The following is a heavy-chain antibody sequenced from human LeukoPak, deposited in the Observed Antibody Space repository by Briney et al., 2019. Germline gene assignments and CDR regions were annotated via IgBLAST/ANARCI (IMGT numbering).Heavy chain of an antibody. CDR3: AKISQWALLDNFAC. Sequence: GGSLRLSCVPSLFTFSIYGMLWVRQAPGKGLEWVAFIRYDGSNKYYADSVKGRFTISRDNSKNTLYLQMNSLRAEDTATDYCAKISQWALLDNFACCGEGTLVTVSS. CDR1: LFTFSIYG. J-gene: IGHJ4*02. CDR2: IRYDGSNK. D-gene: IGHD1-26*01. V-gene: IGHV3-30*02.